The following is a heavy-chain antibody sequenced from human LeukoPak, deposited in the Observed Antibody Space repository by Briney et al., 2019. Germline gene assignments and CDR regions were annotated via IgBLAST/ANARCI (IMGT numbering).Heavy chain of an antibody. V-gene: IGHV3-30*18. CDR2: ISYDGSNK. J-gene: IGHJ4*02. Sequence: PGRSLSLSCAASGFTFSSYGMHWVRQAAGKGLEWVAVISYDGSNKYYADSVKGRFTISRDNSKNTLYLQMNSLRAEDTAVYYCAKDHSSGWYSEPYFDYWGQGTLVTVSS. CDR3: AKDHSSGWYSEPYFDY. CDR1: GFTFSSYG. D-gene: IGHD6-19*01.